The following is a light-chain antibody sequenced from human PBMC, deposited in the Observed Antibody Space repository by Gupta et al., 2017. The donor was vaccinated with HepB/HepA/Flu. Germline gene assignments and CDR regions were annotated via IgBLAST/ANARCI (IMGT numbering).Light chain of an antibody. CDR2: NNN. J-gene: IGLJ2*01. CDR1: SSNIGSNT. Sequence: QSVLTQPPSASGTPGPRVTTSCSGSSSNIGSNTVNWYQQLPGTAPKLVIYNNNQRPSGVRDRFSGSKSGTSASLSISGLQSEDEADYYCSAWDDRLNGPVFGGGTKLTVL. V-gene: IGLV1-44*01. CDR3: SAWDDRLNGPV.